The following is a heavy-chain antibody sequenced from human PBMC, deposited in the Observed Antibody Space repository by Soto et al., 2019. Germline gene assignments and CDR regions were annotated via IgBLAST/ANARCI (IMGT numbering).Heavy chain of an antibody. CDR2: ISYDGSNK. D-gene: IGHD3-16*01. Sequence: GGSLRLSCAASGFTFSSYAMHWVRQAPGKGLEWVAVISYDGSNKYYADSVKGRFTISRDNSKNTLYLQMNSLRAEDTAVYYCARQKNDYVWGTGGVDYWGQGTLVTVSS. J-gene: IGHJ4*02. CDR3: ARQKNDYVWGTGGVDY. CDR1: GFTFSSYA. V-gene: IGHV3-30-3*01.